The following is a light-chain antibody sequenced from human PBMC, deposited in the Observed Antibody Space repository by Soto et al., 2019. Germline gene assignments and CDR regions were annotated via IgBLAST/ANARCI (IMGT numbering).Light chain of an antibody. CDR1: SSDVGGYNY. J-gene: IGLJ2*01. Sequence: QSALTQPASVSGSPGQSITISCTGTSSDVGGYNYVSWYQQHPGKAPKLLVYEVTNRPSGVSDRFSGSKSGNTASLTISGLQAEDEADYYCNSYTNSSAVVFGGGTKVTVL. CDR2: EVT. V-gene: IGLV2-14*01. CDR3: NSYTNSSAVV.